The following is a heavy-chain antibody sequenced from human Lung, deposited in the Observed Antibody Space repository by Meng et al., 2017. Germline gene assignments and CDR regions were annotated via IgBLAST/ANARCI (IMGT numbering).Heavy chain of an antibody. V-gene: IGHV1-2*06. CDR2: INPNSGGA. D-gene: IGHD6-19*01. CDR1: GYTFIDYY. J-gene: IGHJ4*02. Sequence: QAQLVQSGAEVKKPGASVKVSCKASGYTFIDYYMHWVRQAPGQGLEWMGRINPNSGGADYAQKFQGRVTMTRDKSISTAYMELTRLRSDDTAVYYCAREQQWLVQDFDSWGQGTLGHRLL. CDR3: AREQQWLVQDFDS.